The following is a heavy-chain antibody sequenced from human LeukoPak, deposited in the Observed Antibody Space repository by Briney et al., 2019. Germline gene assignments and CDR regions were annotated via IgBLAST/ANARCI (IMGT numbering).Heavy chain of an antibody. D-gene: IGHD3-22*01. CDR1: GFTFSTYA. V-gene: IGHV3-21*01. CDR3: ARDRYYYDSSGYYPLEGFQH. CDR2: VRGSGSDK. Sequence: PGGSLRLSCAVSGFTFSTYAMSWVRQAPGKGLEWVSAVRGSGSDKYYADSVKGRFTISRDNAKNSLYLQMNSLRAEDTAVYYCARDRYYYDSSGYYPLEGFQHWGQGTLVTVSS. J-gene: IGHJ1*01.